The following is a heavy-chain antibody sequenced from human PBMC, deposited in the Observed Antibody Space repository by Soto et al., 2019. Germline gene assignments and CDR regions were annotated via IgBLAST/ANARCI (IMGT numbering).Heavy chain of an antibody. CDR1: GFSFRNYA. CDR3: AKDLCSSSSCYYNYGLDV. Sequence: QVQLVESGGGVVQPGRPLRLSCAASGFSFRNYAMHWVRQAPGKGLEWVAVISYDGSNKYYADSVKGRFTISRDNSKNTLYLQMNSLRAEDTAVYYGAKDLCSSSSCYYNYGLDVWGQGTTVTVSS. CDR2: ISYDGSNK. D-gene: IGHD2-2*01. V-gene: IGHV3-30*18. J-gene: IGHJ6*02.